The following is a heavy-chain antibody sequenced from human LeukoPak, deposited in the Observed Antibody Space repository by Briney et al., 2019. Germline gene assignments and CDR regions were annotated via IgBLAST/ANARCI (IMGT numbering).Heavy chain of an antibody. J-gene: IGHJ3*02. Sequence: GGSLRLSCAPCGFTFSTYHMNWVRQSPGQGLEWISYISNTGSTIYYADSVKGRFTISRDNARNSLYLQMNSLRDEDTAVYYCPRDSGRSTDGLDIWGQGTMVTVSS. V-gene: IGHV3-48*02. CDR2: ISNTGSTI. CDR1: GFTFSTYH. CDR3: PRDSGRSTDGLDI. D-gene: IGHD1-26*01.